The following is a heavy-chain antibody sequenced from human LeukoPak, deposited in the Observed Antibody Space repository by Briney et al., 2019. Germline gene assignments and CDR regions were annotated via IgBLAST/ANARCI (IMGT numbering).Heavy chain of an antibody. Sequence: GRSLRLSCAASGFTVSSNYMSWVRQAPGKGLEWVSAIYSGGSTYYADSVKGRFTISRDNSKNTLYLQMNSLGAEDTAVYYCARVGLVAGTHYFDYWGQGTLVTVSS. CDR3: ARVGLVAGTHYFDY. V-gene: IGHV3-66*01. CDR1: GFTVSSNY. J-gene: IGHJ4*02. CDR2: IYSGGST. D-gene: IGHD6-19*01.